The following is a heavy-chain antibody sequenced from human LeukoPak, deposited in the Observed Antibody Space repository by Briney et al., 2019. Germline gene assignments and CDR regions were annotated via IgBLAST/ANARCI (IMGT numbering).Heavy chain of an antibody. CDR1: GFTFSGYG. Sequence: GGSLRLSCAASGFTFSGYGMNWVRQAPGKGLEWVSYILSSSTGMSYVDSVKGRFTISRDNAKNSLYLQMSSLRDDDTAVYYCARDLHFAFDYWGRGTLVTVSS. V-gene: IGHV3-48*02. J-gene: IGHJ4*02. CDR3: ARDLHFAFDY. CDR2: ILSSSTGM.